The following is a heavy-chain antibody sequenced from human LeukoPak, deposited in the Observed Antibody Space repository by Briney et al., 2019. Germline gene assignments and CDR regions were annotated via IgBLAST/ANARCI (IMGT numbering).Heavy chain of an antibody. D-gene: IGHD3-16*01. CDR2: ISSNSSTI. V-gene: IGHV3-48*04. CDR3: ARADRGIDY. J-gene: IGHJ4*02. Sequence: GGSLRLSCEASGFTFSSYSMNWVRQAPGKGLEWVSYISSNSSTIYYADSVKGRFTISRDNAKNSLYLQMNSLTAEDTAVYFCARADRGIDYWGQGTLVTVSS. CDR1: GFTFSSYS.